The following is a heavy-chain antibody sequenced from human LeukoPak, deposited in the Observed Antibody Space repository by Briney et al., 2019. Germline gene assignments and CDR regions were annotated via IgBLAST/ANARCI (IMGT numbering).Heavy chain of an antibody. CDR2: IYPGDSDT. CDR3: ARRDHYYDSSGYYYPGGFQH. Sequence: GESLKISCRGSGYRFTNYWIGWVRQMPGKGLEWMGIIYPGDSDTRYSPSFQGQVTISADKSISTAYLQWSSLKTSDTAMFYCARRDHYYDSSGYYYPGGFQHWGQGTLVTVSS. J-gene: IGHJ1*01. CDR1: GYRFTNYW. V-gene: IGHV5-51*01. D-gene: IGHD3-22*01.